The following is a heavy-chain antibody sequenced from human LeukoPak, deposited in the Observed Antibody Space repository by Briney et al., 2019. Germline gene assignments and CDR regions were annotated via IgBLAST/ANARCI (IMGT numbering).Heavy chain of an antibody. CDR3: VRHNTGADY. CDR1: GYSFNTFM. J-gene: IGHJ4*02. CDR2: VYPLDSET. D-gene: IGHD1-14*01. V-gene: IGHV5-51*01. Sequence: GEPLKISCQTSGYSFNTFMIAWVRQAPGRGLEWMGLVYPLDSETRYGPSFQGQVTISADKSTSSAFLQWDSLKASDTAMYYCVRHNTGADYWGQGTLVTVSS.